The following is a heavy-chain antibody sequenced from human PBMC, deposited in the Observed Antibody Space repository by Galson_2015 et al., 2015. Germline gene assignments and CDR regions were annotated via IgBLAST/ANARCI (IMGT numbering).Heavy chain of an antibody. CDR3: ARLKRITMVRGVSWLDY. D-gene: IGHD3-10*01. J-gene: IGHJ4*02. CDR1: GYSFNSYW. V-gene: IGHV5-51*01. Sequence: QSGAEVTKPGESLQISCKGSGYSFNSYWIGWVRQMPGKGLEWMGIIYPGDSDTRYSPSFQGQVTISADKSISTAYLQWSSLKASDTAMYYCARLKRITMVRGVSWLDYWGQGTLVTVSS. CDR2: IYPGDSDT.